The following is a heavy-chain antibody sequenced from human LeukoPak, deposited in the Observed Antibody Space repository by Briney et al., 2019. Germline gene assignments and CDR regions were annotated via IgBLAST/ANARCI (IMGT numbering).Heavy chain of an antibody. CDR3: ARAPYYYDSSGRYYFDY. CDR1: GFTFSGSA. J-gene: IGHJ4*02. Sequence: GGSLRLSCAASGFTFSGSAMHWVRQASGKGLEWVGRIRSKANSYATAYAASVKGRFTISRDDSKNTAYLQMNSLKTEDTAVYYCARAPYYYDSSGRYYFDYWGQGTLVTVSS. CDR2: IRSKANSYAT. V-gene: IGHV3-73*01. D-gene: IGHD3-22*01.